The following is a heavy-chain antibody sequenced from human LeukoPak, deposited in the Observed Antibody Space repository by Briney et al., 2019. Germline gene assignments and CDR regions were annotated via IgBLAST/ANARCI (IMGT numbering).Heavy chain of an antibody. CDR2: IKQDGSEK. V-gene: IGHV3-7*04. D-gene: IGHD6-13*01. Sequence: GSLRLSCAASGFTFSSYWMSWVRQAPGKGLEWVADIKQDGSEKYYVDSVKGRFTISRDNAKNSLYLQMNSLRAEDTAVYYCARGTIAAAGYYYFDYWGQGTQVTVSS. J-gene: IGHJ4*02. CDR1: GFTFSSYW. CDR3: ARGTIAAAGYYYFDY.